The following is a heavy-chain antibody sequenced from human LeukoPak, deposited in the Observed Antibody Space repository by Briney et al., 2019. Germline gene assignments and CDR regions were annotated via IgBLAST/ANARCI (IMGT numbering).Heavy chain of an antibody. CDR3: VKEAYYYDSSGYYYYFDY. V-gene: IGHV3-64D*09. J-gene: IGHJ4*02. D-gene: IGHD3-22*01. CDR1: GFTFSSYA. CDR2: ISSNGGST. Sequence: GGSLRLSCSASGFTFSSYAMHWVRQAPGKELEYVSAISSNGGSTYYADSVKGRFTISRDNSKNTLYLQMSSLRAEDTAVYYCVKEAYYYDSSGYYYYFDYWGQGTLVTVSS.